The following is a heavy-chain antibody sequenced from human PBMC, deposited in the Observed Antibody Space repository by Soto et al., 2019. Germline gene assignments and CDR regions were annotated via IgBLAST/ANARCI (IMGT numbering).Heavy chain of an antibody. D-gene: IGHD2-8*01. Sequence: PGGSLSLSCPPPGFPFGGFALAWFGRAPGRGREWVSAISGSGGSTYYADSVKGRFTISRDNSKNTLYLQMNSLRAEDTAVYYCAKDAHCTNGVCRPQYYFDYWGQGTLVTVSS. CDR3: AKDAHCTNGVCRPQYYFDY. J-gene: IGHJ4*02. CDR1: GFPFGGFA. CDR2: ISGSGGST. V-gene: IGHV3-23*01.